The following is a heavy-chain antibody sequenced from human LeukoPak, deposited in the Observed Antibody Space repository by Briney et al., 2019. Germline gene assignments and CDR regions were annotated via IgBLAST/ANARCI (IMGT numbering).Heavy chain of an antibody. CDR3: ARGRNSSSWYFDWFDP. V-gene: IGHV1-2*02. D-gene: IGHD6-13*01. Sequence: ASVTVSCKASGYILTGCHMHWVRQAPGQGLQWMGCINPNSGGTNYAQKFHGRVSMTWDTTITTAYMELRRLRSDDTAVYYCARGRNSSSWYFDWFDPWGQGTLVTVSS. CDR1: GYILTGCH. CDR2: INPNSGGT. J-gene: IGHJ5*02.